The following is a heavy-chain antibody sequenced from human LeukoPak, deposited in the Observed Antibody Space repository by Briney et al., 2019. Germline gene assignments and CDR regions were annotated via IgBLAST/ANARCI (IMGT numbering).Heavy chain of an antibody. D-gene: IGHD6-13*01. CDR3: AKDGGSSWYGWFDP. CDR2: IYSSGST. CDR1: GGSISTYY. Sequence: SETLSLTCTVSGGSISTYYWSWIRQPAGKGLEWIGRIYSSGSTNYNPSLKSRVTMSVDTSKNQFSLKLGSVTAADTAVYYCAKDGGSSWYGWFDPWGQGTLVTVSS. J-gene: IGHJ5*02. V-gene: IGHV4-4*07.